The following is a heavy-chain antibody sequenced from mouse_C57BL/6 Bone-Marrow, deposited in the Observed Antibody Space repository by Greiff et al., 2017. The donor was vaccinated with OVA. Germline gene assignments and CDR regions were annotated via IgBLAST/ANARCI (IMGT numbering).Heavy chain of an antibody. Sequence: QVQLKQPGAELVKPGASVKLSCKASGYTFTSYWMQWVKQRPGQGLEWIGEIDPSDSYTNYNQKFKGKATLTVDTSSSTAYMQLSSLTSEDSAVYYCARRRIYYGSSYDFDYWGQGTTLTVSS. J-gene: IGHJ2*01. CDR2: IDPSDSYT. CDR1: GYTFTSYW. D-gene: IGHD1-1*01. V-gene: IGHV1-50*01. CDR3: ARRRIYYGSSYDFDY.